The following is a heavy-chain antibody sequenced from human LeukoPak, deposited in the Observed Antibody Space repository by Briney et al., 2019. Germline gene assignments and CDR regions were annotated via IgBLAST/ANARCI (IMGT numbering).Heavy chain of an antibody. CDR3: AREQWPSGSNYYYGMDV. J-gene: IGHJ6*02. CDR2: ISYDGSNK. D-gene: IGHD6-19*01. V-gene: IGHV3-30-3*01. Sequence: PGGSLRLSCAASGFTFSSYAMHWVRQAPGKGLEWVAVISYDGSNKYYADSVKGRFTISRDNSKNTLYLQMNSLRAEDTAVYYCAREQWPSGSNYYYGMDVWGQGTTVTVSS. CDR1: GFTFSSYA.